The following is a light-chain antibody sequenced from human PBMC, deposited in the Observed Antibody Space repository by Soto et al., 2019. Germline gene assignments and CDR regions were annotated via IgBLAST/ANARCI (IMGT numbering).Light chain of an antibody. CDR1: SFNIGNDY. CDR3: GTWDTSLSAVV. Sequence: QSVLAQPPSVSAAPGQTVTISCSGSSFNIGNDYVSWYQQLPETAPKLLIYDNDKRPSGIPDRFSGSKSGTSATLDITGLQTGDEADYYCGTWDTSLSAVVFGGGTKVTVL. J-gene: IGLJ3*02. V-gene: IGLV1-51*01. CDR2: DND.